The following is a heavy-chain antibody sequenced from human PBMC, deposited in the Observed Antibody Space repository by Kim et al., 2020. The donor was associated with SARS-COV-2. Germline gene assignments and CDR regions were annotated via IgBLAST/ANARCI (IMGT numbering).Heavy chain of an antibody. CDR1: GFTFSSYG. CDR3: ARVNCGGDCYPLTYYYYGMDV. D-gene: IGHD2-21*02. Sequence: GGSLRLSCAASGFTFSSYGMHWVRQAPGKGMEWVAVIWCDGSNKYYADPVKGRFTISRDNSKNTLYLQMNSLRAEDTAVYYCARVNCGGDCYPLTYYYYGMDVWGQGTTVTVSS. V-gene: IGHV3-33*01. CDR2: IWCDGSNK. J-gene: IGHJ6*02.